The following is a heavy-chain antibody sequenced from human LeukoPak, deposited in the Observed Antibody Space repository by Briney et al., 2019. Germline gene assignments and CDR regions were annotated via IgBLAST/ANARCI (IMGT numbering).Heavy chain of an antibody. CDR1: GGSISSSSYY. J-gene: IGHJ4*02. Sequence: PSETLSLTCTVSGGSISSSSYYWGWIRQPPGKGLEWIGSIYYSGSTYYNPSLKSRVTISVDTSKNQFSLKLSSVTAADTAVYYCARVVQPPYYYDSSGYYYFDYWGQGTLVTVSS. V-gene: IGHV4-39*07. CDR3: ARVVQPPYYYDSSGYYYFDY. D-gene: IGHD3-22*01. CDR2: IYYSGST.